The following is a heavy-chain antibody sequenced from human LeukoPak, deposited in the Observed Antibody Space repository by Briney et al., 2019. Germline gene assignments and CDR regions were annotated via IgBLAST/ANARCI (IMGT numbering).Heavy chain of an antibody. D-gene: IGHD4-17*01. J-gene: IGHJ4*02. CDR3: VRVLTVTFDS. CDR1: GFTFSSYG. V-gene: IGHV3-30*03. Sequence: GGSLRLSCAASGFTFSSYGMHWVRQAPGKGLEWVAVISYDGSREYYADSVKGRFTISRDNSKNTLYVQMNSLRAEDTAVYYCVRVLTVTFDSWGQGTLVTVSS. CDR2: ISYDGSRE.